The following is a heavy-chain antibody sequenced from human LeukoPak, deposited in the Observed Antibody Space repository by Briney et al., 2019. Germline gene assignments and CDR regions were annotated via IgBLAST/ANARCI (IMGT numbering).Heavy chain of an antibody. CDR3: ARNFATHSGSYYPV. CDR2: IYYSGST. Sequence: SETLSLTCTVPGGSISSYYWSWIRQPPGKGLEWIGYIYYSGSTNYNPSLKSRVTISVDTSKNQFSLKLSSVTAADTAVYYCARNFATHSGSYYPVWGQGTLVTVSS. D-gene: IGHD1-26*01. J-gene: IGHJ4*02. CDR1: GGSISSYY. V-gene: IGHV4-59*01.